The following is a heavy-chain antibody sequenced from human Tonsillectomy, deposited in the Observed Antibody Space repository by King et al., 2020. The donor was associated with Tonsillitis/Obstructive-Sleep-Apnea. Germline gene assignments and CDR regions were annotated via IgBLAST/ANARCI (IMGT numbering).Heavy chain of an antibody. CDR3: ARAGYSSSWSLFDY. Sequence: QLVEDGGGLIQPGGSLRLSCAASGFTVSSNYMSWVRQAPGKGLEWVSVLYSGGSTYYADSVKGRFTISRDNSKNTLYLQMNSLRAEDTAVYYCARAGYSSSWSLFDYWGQGTLVTVSS. J-gene: IGHJ4*02. D-gene: IGHD6-13*01. V-gene: IGHV3-53*01. CDR1: GFTVSSNY. CDR2: LYSGGST.